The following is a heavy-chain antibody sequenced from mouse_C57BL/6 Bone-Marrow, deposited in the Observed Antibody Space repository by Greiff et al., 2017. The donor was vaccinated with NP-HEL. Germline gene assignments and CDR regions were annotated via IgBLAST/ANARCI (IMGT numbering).Heavy chain of an antibody. V-gene: IGHV5-6*01. CDR1: GFTFSSYG. Sequence: EVQLQESGGDLVKPGGSLKLSCAASGFTFSSYGMSWVRQTPDKRLEWVATISSGGSYHYYPDSVKGRFTISRDNAKNTLYLQVNSLKSEYTAMYYCARHYYSNCFDFWGQGTTLTVSS. J-gene: IGHJ2*01. D-gene: IGHD2-5*01. CDR2: ISSGGSYH. CDR3: ARHYYSNCFDF.